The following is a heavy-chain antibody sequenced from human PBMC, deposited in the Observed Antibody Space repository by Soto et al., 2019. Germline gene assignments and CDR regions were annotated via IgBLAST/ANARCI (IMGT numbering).Heavy chain of an antibody. CDR3: ARGNYDFWSGYYMRGRFDP. D-gene: IGHD3-3*01. Sequence: QVQLVQSGSELKKPGASVKVSCKASGYTFTSYAMNWVRQAPGQGLEWMGWINTNTGNPTYAQGFTGRFVFSLDTSVSTAYLQICSLNPEDTAVYYCARGNYDFWSGYYMRGRFDPWGQGTLVTVSS. CDR1: GYTFTSYA. J-gene: IGHJ5*02. V-gene: IGHV7-4-1*01. CDR2: INTNTGNP.